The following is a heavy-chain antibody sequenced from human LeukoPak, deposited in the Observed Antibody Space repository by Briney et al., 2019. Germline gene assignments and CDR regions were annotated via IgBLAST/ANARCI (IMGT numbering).Heavy chain of an antibody. CDR2: IYYNGNT. CDR3: ARRPSMRGPIDY. Sequence: SETLSLTCTASGGSISSYYWSWIRQPPGKGLEWIGYIYYNGNTYYNPSLKSRVTISVDTSKNQFSLKLSSVTAADTAVYYCARRPSMRGPIDYWGQGTLITVSS. CDR1: GGSISSYY. J-gene: IGHJ4*02. D-gene: IGHD2-8*01. V-gene: IGHV4-59*08.